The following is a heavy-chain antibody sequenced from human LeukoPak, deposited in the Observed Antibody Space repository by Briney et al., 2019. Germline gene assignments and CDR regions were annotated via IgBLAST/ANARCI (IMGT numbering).Heavy chain of an antibody. J-gene: IGHJ3*02. CDR3: ATTPQRGYSYGWGTDAFDI. CDR2: IYTSGST. CDR1: GGSISSGSYY. D-gene: IGHD5-18*01. Sequence: SQTLPLTCTVSGGSISSGSYYWSWIRQPAGKGLERIGRIYTSGSTNYNPSLKSRVTISVDTSKNQFSLKLSSVTAADTAVYYCATTPQRGYSYGWGTDAFDIWGQGTMVTVSS. V-gene: IGHV4-61*02.